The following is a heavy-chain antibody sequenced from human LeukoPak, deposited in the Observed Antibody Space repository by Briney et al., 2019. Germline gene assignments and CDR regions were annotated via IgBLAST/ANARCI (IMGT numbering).Heavy chain of an antibody. CDR1: GFTFSTYW. V-gene: IGHV3-7*01. D-gene: IGHD7-27*01. CDR3: ARDLNWENY. Sequence: QPWGSLRLSCAASGFTFSTYWMTWVRQAPGKGLEWVANIKPDGSQIYYVDSVKGRFTISRDNAKNSLYLQMNSLRAEDTAVYYCARDLNWENYWGQGTLVTVSS. CDR2: IKPDGSQI. J-gene: IGHJ4*02.